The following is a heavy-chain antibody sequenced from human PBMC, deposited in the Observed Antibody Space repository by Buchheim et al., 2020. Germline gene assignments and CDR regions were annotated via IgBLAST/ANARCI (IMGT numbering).Heavy chain of an antibody. J-gene: IGHJ4*02. CDR3: ASIRTTYLGDYDEQVDY. V-gene: IGHV4-30-4*01. CDR2: IDYSGST. D-gene: IGHD4-17*01. CDR1: GGSISSGDYY. Sequence: QVQLQESGPGLVKPSQTLSLTCTVSGGSISSGDYYWSWNRQPPGKGLEWIVYIDYSGSTYYNPSLKSRVTISVDTSNYQFFLKLSSVTAADTAVYYCASIRTTYLGDYDEQVDYWGQGTL.